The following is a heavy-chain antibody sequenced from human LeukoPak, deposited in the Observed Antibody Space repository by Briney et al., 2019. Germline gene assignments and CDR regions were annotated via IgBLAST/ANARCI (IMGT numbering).Heavy chain of an antibody. CDR3: ARGGGRSTEGGVWFYYYYMDV. CDR1: GFTFSSYG. Sequence: PGGSLRLSCAASGFTFSSYGMHWVRQAPGKGLEWMGIINPSGGSTSYAQKFQGRVTMTRDMSTSTVYMELSSLRSEDTAVYYCARGGGRSTEGGVWFYYYYMDVWGKGTTVTVSS. CDR2: INPSGGST. D-gene: IGHD3-16*01. J-gene: IGHJ6*03. V-gene: IGHV1-46*01.